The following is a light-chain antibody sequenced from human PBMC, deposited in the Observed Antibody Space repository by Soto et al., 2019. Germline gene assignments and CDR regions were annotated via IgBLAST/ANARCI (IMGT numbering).Light chain of an antibody. CDR2: DVS. CDR3: SSYTSNSPYVV. CDR1: SSDVGGYNY. V-gene: IGLV2-14*01. J-gene: IGLJ2*01. Sequence: QSALTQPASVSGSPGQSITISSTGTSSDVGGYNYVSWYQQHPGKAPKLMIYDVSNRPSGVSNRFSGSKSGNTASLTISGLQAEDEADYYCSSYTSNSPYVVFGGGTKLTVL.